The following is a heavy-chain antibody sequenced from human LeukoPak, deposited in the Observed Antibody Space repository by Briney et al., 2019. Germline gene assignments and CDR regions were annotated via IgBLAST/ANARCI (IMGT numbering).Heavy chain of an antibody. CDR1: GYTFSSFS. CDR3: VRLRRNGDTSGYYYYYDF. J-gene: IGHJ4*02. CDR2: ISVRSNYI. V-gene: IGHV3-21*01. Sequence: PGGSLRLSCVASGYTFSSFSINWVRQAPGKGLEWVSSISVRSNYIYYADSVRGRFGISRDDARDSLFLQMNSLRAEDTAVYYCVRLRRNGDTSGYYYYYDFWGQGTLVTVSS. D-gene: IGHD3-22*01.